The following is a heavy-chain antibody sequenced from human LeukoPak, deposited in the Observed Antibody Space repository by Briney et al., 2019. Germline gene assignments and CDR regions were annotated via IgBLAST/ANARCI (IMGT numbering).Heavy chain of an antibody. Sequence: GGSLRLSCAASGFTFSSYAMHWVRQAPGKGLEWVAVISYDGSNKYYADSVKGRFTISRDNSKNTLYLQMNSLRAEDTAVYYCARERARRDGYNLPRPGGYWGQGTLVTVPS. J-gene: IGHJ4*02. V-gene: IGHV3-30-3*01. D-gene: IGHD5-24*01. CDR1: GFTFSSYA. CDR3: ARERARRDGYNLPRPGGY. CDR2: ISYDGSNK.